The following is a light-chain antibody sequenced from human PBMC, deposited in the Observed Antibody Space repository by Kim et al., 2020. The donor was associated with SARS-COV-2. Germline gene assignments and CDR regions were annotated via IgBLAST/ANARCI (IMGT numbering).Light chain of an antibody. V-gene: IGKV1-9*01. CDR3: QQLNSYPYT. CDR2: TAS. J-gene: IGKJ2*01. CDR1: QAISSF. Sequence: SASVGDRVTITCRASQAISSFLAWYQHAPGKAPKLLIYTASTLHTWVPSRFSGSGSGTEFTLTISSLQPEDFATYYCQQLNSYPYTFGQGTKLEI.